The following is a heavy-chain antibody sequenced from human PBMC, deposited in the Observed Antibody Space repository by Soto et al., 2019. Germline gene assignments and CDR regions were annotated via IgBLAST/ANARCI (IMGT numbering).Heavy chain of an antibody. CDR2: ISYDGSNT. CDR3: AKEGGLSGSYYISSSYY. CDR1: GFTFSSYG. D-gene: IGHD1-26*01. J-gene: IGHJ4*02. V-gene: IGHV3-30*18. Sequence: QVQLVESGGGVVQPGRSLRLSCVASGFTFSSYGMHWVRQAPGKGLEWVAIISYDGSNTYYADSVKGRFTISRDNSXNXXYLQMNSLRAEDTSVYYCAKEGGLSGSYYISSSYYWGQGTLVTVSS.